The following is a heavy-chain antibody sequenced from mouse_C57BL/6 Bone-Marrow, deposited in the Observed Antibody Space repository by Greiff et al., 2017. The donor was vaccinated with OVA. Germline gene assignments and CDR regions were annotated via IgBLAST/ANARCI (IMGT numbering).Heavy chain of an antibody. D-gene: IGHD1-1*01. Sequence: EVKLVESGGGLVQPGGSLSLSCAASGFTFTDYYMSWVRQPPGKALEWLGFIRNKANGYTTEYSASVKGRFTISRDNFQSILYLQMNALRAEDSATYYCARFFYGSRGDWYFDVWGTGTTVTVSS. CDR2: IRNKANGYTT. V-gene: IGHV7-3*01. CDR1: GFTFTDYY. CDR3: ARFFYGSRGDWYFDV. J-gene: IGHJ1*03.